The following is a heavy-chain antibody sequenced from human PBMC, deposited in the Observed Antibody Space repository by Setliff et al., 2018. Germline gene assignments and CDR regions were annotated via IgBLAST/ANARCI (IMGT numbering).Heavy chain of an antibody. CDR3: AREKGDPNYNFWSGYYLYYYYGMDV. CDR2: IYYSGST. Sequence: SETLSLTCAVSVYSISRDCHWGWIRQPPGKGLEWIGSIYYSGSTNYNPSLESRVTISVDTSKNQFSLRLDSATAADTAVYYCAREKGDPNYNFWSGYYLYYYYGMDVWGQGTTVTVSS. V-gene: IGHV4-38-2*02. CDR1: VYSISRDCH. D-gene: IGHD3-3*01. J-gene: IGHJ6*02.